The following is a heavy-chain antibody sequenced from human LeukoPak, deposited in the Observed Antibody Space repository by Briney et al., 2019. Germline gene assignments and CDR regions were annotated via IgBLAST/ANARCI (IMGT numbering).Heavy chain of an antibody. V-gene: IGHV1-69*13. J-gene: IGHJ4*02. CDR1: GYTFTGYY. D-gene: IGHD1-1*01. Sequence: GASVKVSCKASGYTFTGYYMHWVRQAPGQGLEWMGGIIPIFGTANYAQKFQGRVTITADESTSTAYMELSSLRSEDTAVYYCARDRSTHDYWGQGTLVTVSS. CDR2: IIPIFGTA. CDR3: ARDRSTHDY.